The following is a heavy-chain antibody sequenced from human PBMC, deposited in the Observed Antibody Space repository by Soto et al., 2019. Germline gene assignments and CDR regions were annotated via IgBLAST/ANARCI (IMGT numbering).Heavy chain of an antibody. CDR2: INPDASSI. CDR1: GFTFSSYW. CDR3: VRGRSANYYGLFDY. Sequence: EVQLVESGGGLVQPGGSLRLSCAASGFTFSSYWMHWVRQVPGKGLVWVSRINPDASSIMYADSVKGRFTISKDDAKNTLYLQVNSLRAEDTALYYCVRGRSANYYGLFDYWGQGTLVTVSS. D-gene: IGHD3-22*01. V-gene: IGHV3-74*03. J-gene: IGHJ4*02.